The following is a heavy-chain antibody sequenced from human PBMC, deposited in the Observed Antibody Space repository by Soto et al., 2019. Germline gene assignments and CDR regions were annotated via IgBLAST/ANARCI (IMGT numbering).Heavy chain of an antibody. V-gene: IGHV1-69*13. Sequence: SVKVSCKASGGTFSSYAISWVRQAPGQGLEWMGGIIPIFGTANYAQKFQGRVTITADESTSTAYMELSSLRSEDTAVYYCASSVAGNGYYYYYGMDVWGQGTTVTVSS. J-gene: IGHJ6*02. D-gene: IGHD6-19*01. CDR3: ASSVAGNGYYYYYGMDV. CDR1: GGTFSSYA. CDR2: IIPIFGTA.